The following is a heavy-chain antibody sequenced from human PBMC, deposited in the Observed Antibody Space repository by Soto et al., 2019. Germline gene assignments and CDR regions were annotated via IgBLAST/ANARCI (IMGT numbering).Heavy chain of an antibody. CDR3: ARERRGIAAADS. Sequence: QVQLQESGPGLVKPSETLSLTCTVSGGSVSSGSYYWSWIRQPPGRGLEWIAYIHNSGSTNYRSSLNGRXXLXIXXSKNQFSLKLRSVTAADTAVYYCARERRGIAAADSWGQGTLVTVSS. D-gene: IGHD6-13*01. CDR2: IHNSGST. J-gene: IGHJ4*02. CDR1: GGSVSSGSYY. V-gene: IGHV4-61*01.